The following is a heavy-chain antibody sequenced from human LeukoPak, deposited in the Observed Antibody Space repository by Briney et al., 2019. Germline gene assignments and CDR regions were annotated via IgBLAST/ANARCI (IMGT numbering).Heavy chain of an antibody. V-gene: IGHV3-74*01. J-gene: IGHJ4*02. CDR3: ARDSDYFDY. Sequence: GGSLRLSCAASGFTFSSYWMHWVRQAPGKGLVWASRIKSDGSSTNYADSVKGRFTISRDNAKNTLYLQMNSLRAEDTAVYHCARDSDYFDYWGQGTLVTVSS. CDR2: IKSDGSST. CDR1: GFTFSSYW.